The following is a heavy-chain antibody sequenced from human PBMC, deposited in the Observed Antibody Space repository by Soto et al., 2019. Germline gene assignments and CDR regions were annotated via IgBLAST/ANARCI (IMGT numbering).Heavy chain of an antibody. D-gene: IGHD3-16*01. CDR3: ARDGIGSAAFWGYLDY. Sequence: GGSLRLSRAASGFTFSSYGMHWVRQAPGKGLEWVAVISYDGSNKYYADSAKGRFTISRDNSKNTLYLQMNSLRDEDTAVYYCARDGIGSAAFWGYLDYWGQGTLVTVSS. V-gene: IGHV3-30*03. J-gene: IGHJ4*02. CDR2: ISYDGSNK. CDR1: GFTFSSYG.